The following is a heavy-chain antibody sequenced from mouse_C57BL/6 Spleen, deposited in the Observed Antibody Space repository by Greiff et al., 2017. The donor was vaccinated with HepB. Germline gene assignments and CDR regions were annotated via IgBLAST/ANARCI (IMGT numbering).Heavy chain of an antibody. CDR1: GYTFTSYW. CDR2: IDPSDSET. D-gene: IGHD1-1*01. J-gene: IGHJ4*01. Sequence: QVQLQQPGAELVRPGSSVKLSCKASGYTFTSYWMHWVKQRPIQGLEWIGNIDPSDSETHYNQKFKDKATLTVDKSSSTAYMQLSSLTSEDSAVYYCARQNSGNGGYAMDYWGQGTSVTVSS. CDR3: ARQNSGNGGYAMDY. V-gene: IGHV1-52*01.